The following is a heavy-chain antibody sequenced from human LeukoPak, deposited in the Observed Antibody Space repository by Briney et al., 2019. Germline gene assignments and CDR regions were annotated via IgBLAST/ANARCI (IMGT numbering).Heavy chain of an antibody. D-gene: IGHD1-26*01. CDR1: GYTFTDYY. V-gene: IGHV1-69-2*01. Sequence: ASVKISCKVSGYTFTDYYMHWVQQAPGKGLEWMGLVDPEDGETIYAEKFQGRVTITADTSTDTAYMGLSSLRSEDTAVYYCAISLVGATLDDAFDIWGQGTMVTVSS. CDR2: VDPEDGET. CDR3: AISLVGATLDDAFDI. J-gene: IGHJ3*02.